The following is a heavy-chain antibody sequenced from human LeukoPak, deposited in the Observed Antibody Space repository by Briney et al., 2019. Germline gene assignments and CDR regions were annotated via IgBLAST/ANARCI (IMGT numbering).Heavy chain of an antibody. CDR2: IYNSGST. D-gene: IGHD1-26*01. V-gene: IGHV4-59*08. J-gene: IGHJ4*02. Sequence: PSETLSLTCTVSGGPISTYYWSWIRQPPGKGLEWIGYIYNSGSTNYNPSLKSRLTISVDTSKNQFSLKLSPVTAADTAVYYCARHLHTYGELPYYFDYWGQGTLVSVSS. CDR1: GGPISTYY. CDR3: ARHLHTYGELPYYFDY.